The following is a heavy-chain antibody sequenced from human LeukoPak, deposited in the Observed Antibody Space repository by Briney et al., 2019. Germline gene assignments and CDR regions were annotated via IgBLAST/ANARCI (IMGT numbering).Heavy chain of an antibody. J-gene: IGHJ4*02. V-gene: IGHV3-21*01. CDR2: ISSSSSYI. D-gene: IGHD6-19*01. Sequence: KPGGSLRLSCAASGFTFSSYSMNWVRQAPGKGLEWVSSISSSSSYIYYADSVKGRFTISRDNAKNSLYLQMNSLRAEDTAVYYCARDYLSYGSGPPGYYFDYWGQGTLVTVSS. CDR1: GFTFSSYS. CDR3: ARDYLSYGSGPPGYYFDY.